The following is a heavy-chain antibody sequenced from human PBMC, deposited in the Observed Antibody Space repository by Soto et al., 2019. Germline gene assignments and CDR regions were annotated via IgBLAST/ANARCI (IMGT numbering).Heavy chain of an antibody. Sequence: ASVKVSCKASGYTFTSYDINWVRQATGQGLEWMGWMNPNSSNTDYAQKFQGRVTMTRNTSISTAYMELSSLRSEDTAVYYYARGSYDFTYWGQGTLVTVSS. V-gene: IGHV1-8*01. J-gene: IGHJ4*02. D-gene: IGHD3-16*01. CDR1: GYTFTSYD. CDR3: ARGSYDFTY. CDR2: MNPNSSNT.